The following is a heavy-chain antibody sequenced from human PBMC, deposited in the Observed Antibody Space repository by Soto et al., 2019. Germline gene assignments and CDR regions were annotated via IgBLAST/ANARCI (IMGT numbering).Heavy chain of an antibody. V-gene: IGHV1-18*01. CDR1: GYTFTRYG. CDR2: INTYNGNT. Sequence: QVQLVQSGAEVKNPGASVKVSCKASGYTFTRYGIGWARQAPGQGLEWMGWINTYNGNTNYAQNVQGRVTLTTDTSTDTAYMEVGSLRSNDTAIYYCAMVDVYVTPSPQDVWGQGTTVIVSS. J-gene: IGHJ6*02. CDR3: AMVDVYVTPSPQDV. D-gene: IGHD3-16*01.